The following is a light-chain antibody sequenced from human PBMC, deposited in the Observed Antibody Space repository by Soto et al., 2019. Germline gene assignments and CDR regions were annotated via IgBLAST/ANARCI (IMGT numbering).Light chain of an antibody. Sequence: EIVWTQSPGTLSLSPGERATLSCRASQSIISTYLAWYQQKPGQAPRLLSYGASSRATGVPDRFSGSGSGTDFTLTVSSLEPEDFALYYCQQRSNWPPEITFGQRTLLEI. V-gene: IGKV3D-20*02. CDR3: QQRSNWPPEIT. CDR1: QSIISTY. CDR2: GAS. J-gene: IGKJ5*01.